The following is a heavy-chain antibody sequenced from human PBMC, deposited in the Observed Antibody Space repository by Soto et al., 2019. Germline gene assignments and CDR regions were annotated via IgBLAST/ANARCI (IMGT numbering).Heavy chain of an antibody. J-gene: IGHJ3*02. CDR3: AKCMQAYWNYDAHHI. Sequence: EVKLLESGGGLVQPGGSLRLSCTASGFIFTTYSMTWVRQAPGKGLEWVAHITGTGGTTYYADSVKGRFTISRDTSRNILYLQMNSLRAEDTALYYCAKCMQAYWNYDAHHIWGQGTMVTVSS. CDR2: ITGTGGTT. D-gene: IGHD1-7*01. V-gene: IGHV3-23*01. CDR1: GFIFTTYS.